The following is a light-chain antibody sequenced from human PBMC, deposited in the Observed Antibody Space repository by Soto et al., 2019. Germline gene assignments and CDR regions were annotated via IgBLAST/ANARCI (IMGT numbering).Light chain of an antibody. Sequence: SYELTQPLSVSVALGQTARITWGGNNIGSKNVHWYQQKPGQAPVLVIYRDSNRPSGIPERFSGSNSGNTATLTISRAQAGDEADYYCQVWDSSTARVFGGGTEVTVL. J-gene: IGLJ3*02. CDR2: RDS. CDR1: NIGSKN. V-gene: IGLV3-9*01. CDR3: QVWDSSTARV.